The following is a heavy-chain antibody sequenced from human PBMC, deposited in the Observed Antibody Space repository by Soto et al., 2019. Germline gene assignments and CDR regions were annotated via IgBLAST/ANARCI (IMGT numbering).Heavy chain of an antibody. Sequence: SETLSLTCAVSGGSISSSNWWSWVRQPPGKGLEWIGEIYHSGSTNYNPSLKSRVTISVDKSKNQFSLKLSSVTAADTAVYYCARTYYNFLTVYNRKNYGGRETRVT. CDR3: ARTYYNFLTVYNRKNY. V-gene: IGHV4-4*02. D-gene: IGHD3-9*01. CDR2: IYHSGST. J-gene: IGHJ2*01. CDR1: GGSISSSNW.